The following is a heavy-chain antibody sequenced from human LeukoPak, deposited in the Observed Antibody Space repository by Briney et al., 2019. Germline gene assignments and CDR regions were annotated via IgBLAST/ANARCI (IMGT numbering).Heavy chain of an antibody. CDR3: AALYYDFSF. CDR1: GGSFCGYN. CDR2: IILSGGT. Sequence: PSETLSFTSAVYGGSFCGYNWSRLRQPPGKGWEWMGEIILSGGTNYNPFLKSRATISVDTSKNHFSLRLRFLAAEHTALYYCAALYYDFSFWGQGTLVSVSS. D-gene: IGHD3-3*01. J-gene: IGHJ4*02. V-gene: IGHV4-34*12.